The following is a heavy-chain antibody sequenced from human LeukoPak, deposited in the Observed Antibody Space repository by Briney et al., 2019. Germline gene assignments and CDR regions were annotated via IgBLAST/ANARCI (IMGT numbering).Heavy chain of an antibody. J-gene: IGHJ4*02. CDR3: VKDPLVRGVMAY. CDR1: GFMFSSSV. D-gene: IGHD3-10*01. CDR2: IWHDGTDI. V-gene: IGHV3-33*03. Sequence: GGSLRLSCAASGFMFSSSVMHGVRQSRGKGREWVALIWHDGTDIYYTESVKGRFTISRDNSKNTLSLQMDSLRTEDTAVYYCVKDPLVRGVMAYWGKGTLVTVS.